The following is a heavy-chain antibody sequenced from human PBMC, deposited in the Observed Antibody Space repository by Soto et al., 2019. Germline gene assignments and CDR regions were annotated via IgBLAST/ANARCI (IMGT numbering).Heavy chain of an antibody. V-gene: IGHV3-9*01. CDR3: AKDRGLVLSFYFDY. Sequence: EVQLVESGGGLVQPGRSLRLSCAASGFTFDDYAMHWVRQAPGKGLEWVSGISWNSGSIGCADSVKGRFTISRDNAKNSLYLQMNSLRAEDTALYYCAKDRGLVLSFYFDYWGQETLVTVSS. CDR1: GFTFDDYA. J-gene: IGHJ4*02. CDR2: ISWNSGSI. D-gene: IGHD6-19*01.